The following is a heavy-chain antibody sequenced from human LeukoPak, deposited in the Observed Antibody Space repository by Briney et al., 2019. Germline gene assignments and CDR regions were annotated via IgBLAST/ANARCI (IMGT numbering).Heavy chain of an antibody. D-gene: IGHD3-16*02. CDR1: GGSFSGYY. J-gene: IGHJ4*02. CDR3: ASGGYYDYVWGSYRRPRANDY. CDR2: INHSGST. Sequence: SETLSLTCAVYGGSFSGYYWSWIRQPPGKGLEWIGEINHSGSTNYNPSLKSRVTISVDMSKNQFSLKLSSVTAADTAVYYCASGGYYDYVWGSYRRPRANDYWGQGTLVTVSS. V-gene: IGHV4-34*01.